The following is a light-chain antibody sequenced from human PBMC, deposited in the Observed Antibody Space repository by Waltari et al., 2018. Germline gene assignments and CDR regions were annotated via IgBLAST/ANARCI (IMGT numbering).Light chain of an antibody. CDR3: QQSYSTPH. J-gene: IGKJ3*01. CDR2: AAS. V-gene: IGKV1-39*01. Sequence: DIQMTQSPSSLSASVGDRVTITCRASQSISSYLNWYQQRPGKAPKLLLYAASSLQSGVPSRFSGRGSGTDFTLTISSLQPEDFATYYCQQSYSTPHFGPGTKVDIK. CDR1: QSISSY.